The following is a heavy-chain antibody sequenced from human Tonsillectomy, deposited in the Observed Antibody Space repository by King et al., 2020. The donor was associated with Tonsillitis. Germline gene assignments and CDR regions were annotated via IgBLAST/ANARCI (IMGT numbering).Heavy chain of an antibody. D-gene: IGHD1-20*01. CDR3: ARSITGSTRGIDY. V-gene: IGHV3-33*01. J-gene: IGHJ4*02. CDR2: IWSDGENK. Sequence: VQLVESGGGVVPPGRSLRLSCASSAFSFSSFGMHWVRQAPGKGLEWVAVIWSDGENKYYADSVKGRFTISRDNSKNTLFLQMNSLRAEDTAVYYCARSITGSTRGIDYWGQGTLVTVSS. CDR1: AFSFSSFG.